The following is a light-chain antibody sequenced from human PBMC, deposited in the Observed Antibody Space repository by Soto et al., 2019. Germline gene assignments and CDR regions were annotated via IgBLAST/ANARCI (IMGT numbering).Light chain of an antibody. CDR1: QSVSSN. CDR3: QQYNNWPLYP. Sequence: EIVMTQSPATLSVSPGERATLSCRASQSVSSNLAWYQQKPGQAPRLLIYGASTRATGIPARFSGSGSGTEFTLTISSLQSEYFAVYYGQQYNNWPLYPFGQGTKLEIK. J-gene: IGKJ2*01. CDR2: GAS. V-gene: IGKV3-15*01.